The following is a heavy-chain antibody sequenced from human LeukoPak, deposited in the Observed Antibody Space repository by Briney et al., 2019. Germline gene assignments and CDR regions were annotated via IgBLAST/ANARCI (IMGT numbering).Heavy chain of an antibody. Sequence: PGGSLRLSCAASGFTFSSYEMHWVRQAPGKGLGWVSVIYSGGSTYYADSVKGRFTISRDNSKNTLYLQMNSLRAEDTAVYYCARGSPLNYYDSSGYYPYWGQGTLVTVSS. CDR3: ARGSPLNYYDSSGYYPY. V-gene: IGHV3-53*01. J-gene: IGHJ4*02. CDR2: IYSGGST. D-gene: IGHD3-22*01. CDR1: GFTFSSYE.